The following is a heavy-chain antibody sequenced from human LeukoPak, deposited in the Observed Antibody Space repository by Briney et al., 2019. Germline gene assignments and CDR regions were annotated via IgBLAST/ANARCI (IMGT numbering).Heavy chain of an antibody. CDR2: ISGSGGST. V-gene: IGHV3-23*01. CDR1: GFTFSSYA. Sequence: GGSLRLSCAASGFTFSSYAMSWVRQAPGKGLEWVSAISGSGGSTYYADSVKGRFTISRDNAKNSLYLQMNSLRAEDTAVYYCARGVAVPAFDYWGQGTLVTVSS. CDR3: ARGVAVPAFDY. J-gene: IGHJ4*02. D-gene: IGHD6-19*01.